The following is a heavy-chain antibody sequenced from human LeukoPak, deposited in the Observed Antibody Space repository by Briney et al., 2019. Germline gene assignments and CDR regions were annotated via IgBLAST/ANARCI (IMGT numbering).Heavy chain of an antibody. CDR1: GGSISSGGYS. D-gene: IGHD6-13*01. CDR2: IYHSGST. J-gene: IGHJ4*02. V-gene: IGHV4-30-2*01. Sequence: SETLSLTCAVSGGSISSGGYSWSCIRQPPGKGLECIGYIYHSGSTYYNPSLKSRVTISVDRSKNQFSLKLSSVTAADTAVYYCARAGSSWPPAYYFDYWGQGTLVTVSS. CDR3: ARAGSSWPPAYYFDY.